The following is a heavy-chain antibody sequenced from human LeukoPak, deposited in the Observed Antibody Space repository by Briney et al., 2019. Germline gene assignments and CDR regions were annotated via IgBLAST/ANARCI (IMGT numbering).Heavy chain of an antibody. CDR3: ARDPLRYFDWLPLSYYYYGMDV. D-gene: IGHD3-9*01. J-gene: IGHJ6*02. V-gene: IGHV3-11*06. Sequence: GGSLRLSCAASGFTFSDYYMSWIRQAPGKGLEWVSYISSSSSYTNYADSVKGRFTISRDNAKNSLYLQMNSLRAEDTAVYYCARDPLRYFDWLPLSYYYYGMDVWGQGTTVTVSS. CDR2: ISSSSSYT. CDR1: GFTFSDYY.